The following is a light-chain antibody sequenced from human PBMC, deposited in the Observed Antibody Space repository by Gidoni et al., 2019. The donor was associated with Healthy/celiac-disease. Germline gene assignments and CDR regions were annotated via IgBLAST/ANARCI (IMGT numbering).Light chain of an antibody. V-gene: IGLV2-11*01. Sequence: QSALTQPRSVSGSPGQSVTISCTGTSSDVGGYNYVSWYQQHPGKAPNLMIYDVSKRPSGVPDRCSGSKSGNTASLTISGLQAEDEADYYCCSYAGTVVFGGGTKLTVL. J-gene: IGLJ2*01. CDR3: CSYAGTVV. CDR2: DVS. CDR1: SSDVGGYNY.